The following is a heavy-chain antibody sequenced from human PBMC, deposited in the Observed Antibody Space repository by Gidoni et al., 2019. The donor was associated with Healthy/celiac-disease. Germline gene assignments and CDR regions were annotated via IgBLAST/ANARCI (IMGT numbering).Heavy chain of an antibody. J-gene: IGHJ4*02. V-gene: IGHV3-43*01. CDR2: ISWDGGST. Sequence: EVQLVESGGVVVQPGGSLRLSCADSGSTFDDYTMHWVRQAPGKGLEWVSLISWDGGSTYYADSVKGRFTISRDNSKNSLYLQMNSLRTEDTALYYCAKAGPYGYFDYWGQGTLVTVSS. CDR3: AKAGPYGYFDY. CDR1: GSTFDDYT. D-gene: IGHD2-8*01.